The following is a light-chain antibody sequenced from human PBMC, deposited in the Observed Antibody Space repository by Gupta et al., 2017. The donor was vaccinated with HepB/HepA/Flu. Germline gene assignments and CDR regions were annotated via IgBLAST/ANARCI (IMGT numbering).Light chain of an antibody. CDR1: QSINNC. CDR2: AAS. Sequence: DIQMTQSPSSLSASVGDTVTITCRASQSINNCLNWYQQKPGKVPRLLVYAASRFIGGVPSRFSDSESGTDSTLTISKLQPEDFATYYCQQSYSMPHTFGQGTKLGIK. CDR3: QQSYSMPHT. V-gene: IGKV1-39*01. J-gene: IGKJ2*01.